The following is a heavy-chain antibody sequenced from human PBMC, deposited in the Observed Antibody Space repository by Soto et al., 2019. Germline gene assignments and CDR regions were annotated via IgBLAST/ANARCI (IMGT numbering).Heavy chain of an antibody. J-gene: IGHJ3*02. Sequence: GASVKVSCKASGGTFSSYAISWVRQAPGQGLEWMGGIIPIFGTANYAQKFQGRVTITADESTGTAYMELSSLRSEDTAVYYCARDYYDSSGYYRRDAFDIWGQGTMVTVS. CDR3: ARDYYDSSGYYRRDAFDI. D-gene: IGHD3-22*01. CDR1: GGTFSSYA. V-gene: IGHV1-69*13. CDR2: IIPIFGTA.